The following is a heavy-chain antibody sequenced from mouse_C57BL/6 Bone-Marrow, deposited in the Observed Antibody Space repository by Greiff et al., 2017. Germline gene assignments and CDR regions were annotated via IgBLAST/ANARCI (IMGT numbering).Heavy chain of an antibody. D-gene: IGHD1-2*01. CDR1: GYTFTSYW. V-gene: IGHV1-50*01. J-gene: IGHJ2*01. Sequence: QVQLKQPGAELVKPGASVKLSCKASGYTFTSYWMQWVKQRPGQGLEWIGEIDPSDIYTNYNQKFKGKATLTVDTSSSTAYMQLSSLTSEDSAVYYCARRDYGGYWGQGTTLTVSS. CDR3: ARRDYGGY. CDR2: IDPSDIYT.